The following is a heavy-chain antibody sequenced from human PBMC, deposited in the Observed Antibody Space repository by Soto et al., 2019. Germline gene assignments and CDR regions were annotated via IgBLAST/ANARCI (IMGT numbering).Heavy chain of an antibody. V-gene: IGHV3-23*01. Sequence: PGGSLRLSFTASGFTFGSHAMSWVRKAPGKGLEWVSGISGGGANTYYASSVKGRFTTSKDNSKNTPYRQMNPLRTEDTAVYYCAKVVGGPTVAAALFDSWGQGTRVTVTT. CDR2: ISGGGANT. J-gene: IGHJ4*02. CDR3: AKVVGGPTVAAALFDS. D-gene: IGHD6-13*01. CDR1: GFTFGSHA.